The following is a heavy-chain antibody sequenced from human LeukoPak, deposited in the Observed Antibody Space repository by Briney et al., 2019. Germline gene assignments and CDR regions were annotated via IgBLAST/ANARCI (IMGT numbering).Heavy chain of an antibody. CDR1: GYTFTSYD. D-gene: IGHD3-22*01. Sequence: ASVKVSCKASGYTFTSYDINWVRQATGQGLEWMGWMNPNSGNTGYAQKFQGRVTITRNTSISTAYMELRSLRSDDTAVYYCARDGHRRYYYDSSGREHAFDIWGQGTMVTVSS. V-gene: IGHV1-8*03. J-gene: IGHJ3*02. CDR3: ARDGHRRYYYDSSGREHAFDI. CDR2: MNPNSGNT.